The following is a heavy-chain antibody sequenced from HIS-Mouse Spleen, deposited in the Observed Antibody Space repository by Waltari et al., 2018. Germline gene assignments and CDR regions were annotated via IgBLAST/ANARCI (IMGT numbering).Heavy chain of an antibody. V-gene: IGHV4-31*03. Sequence: HVQLQESGPGLVKPSQTLSLTCPVSGGPISSGGYYWSWIRPHPGKGLEWIGYIYYSGSTYYNPSLKSRVTISVDTSKNQFSLKLSSVTAADTAVYYCARAPDYGGNPPDYWGQGTLVTVSS. D-gene: IGHD4-17*01. CDR1: GGPISSGGYY. CDR3: ARAPDYGGNPPDY. CDR2: IYYSGST. J-gene: IGHJ4*02.